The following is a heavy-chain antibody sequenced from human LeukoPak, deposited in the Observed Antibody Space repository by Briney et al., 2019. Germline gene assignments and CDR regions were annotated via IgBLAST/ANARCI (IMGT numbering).Heavy chain of an antibody. D-gene: IGHD5-24*01. Sequence: GGSLRLSCAASGFTFSGSAMHWVRQASGKGLEWVSAISGSGGSTYYADSVKGRFTISRDNSKNTLYLQMNSLRAEDTAVYYCAKGHSDGYNYADWGQGTLVTVSS. CDR3: AKGHSDGYNYAD. CDR1: GFTFSGSA. J-gene: IGHJ4*02. CDR2: ISGSGGST. V-gene: IGHV3-23*01.